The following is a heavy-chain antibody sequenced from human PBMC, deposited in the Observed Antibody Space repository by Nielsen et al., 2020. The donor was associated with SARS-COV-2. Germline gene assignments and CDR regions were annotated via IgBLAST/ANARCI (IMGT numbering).Heavy chain of an antibody. Sequence: GESLKISCAASGFTFSSYDMHWVRQATGKGLEWVSAIGTAGDTYYPGSVKGRFTISRENAKNSLYLQMNSLRAGDTAVYYCARENLYCSGGSCYYAFDIWGQGTMVTVSS. CDR1: GFTFSSYD. D-gene: IGHD2-15*01. CDR3: ARENLYCSGGSCYYAFDI. J-gene: IGHJ3*02. V-gene: IGHV3-13*04. CDR2: IGTAGDT.